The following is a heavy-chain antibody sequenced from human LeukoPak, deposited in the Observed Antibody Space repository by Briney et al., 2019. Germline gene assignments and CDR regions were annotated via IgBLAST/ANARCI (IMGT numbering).Heavy chain of an antibody. Sequence: GESLKISCKGSGYSFTSYWISWVRQMPGKGLEWMGRIYPSDSYTNYSPSFQGHVTISADKSISTAYLQWSSLKASDTAMYYCARRRKAYDSSGYYLYYFDYWGQGTLVTVSS. CDR1: GYSFTSYW. CDR3: ARRRKAYDSSGYYLYYFDY. D-gene: IGHD3-22*01. CDR2: IYPSDSYT. V-gene: IGHV5-10-1*01. J-gene: IGHJ4*02.